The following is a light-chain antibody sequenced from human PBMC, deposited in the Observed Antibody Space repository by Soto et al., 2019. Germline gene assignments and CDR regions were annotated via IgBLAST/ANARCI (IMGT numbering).Light chain of an antibody. CDR1: NIGSKS. CDR2: DDS. J-gene: IGLJ3*02. CDR3: QVWDSSSDHWV. V-gene: IGLV3-21*02. Sequence: SYELTQTPSVSVAPGQTASFTCGGTNIGSKSVHWYQQKPGQAPELVVYDDSDRPSGIPERFSGSNAGNTATLTISRVEAGDEADYYCQVWDSSSDHWVFGGGTKLTVL.